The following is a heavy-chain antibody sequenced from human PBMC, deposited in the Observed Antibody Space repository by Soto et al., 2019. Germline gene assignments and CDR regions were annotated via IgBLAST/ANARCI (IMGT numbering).Heavy chain of an antibody. D-gene: IGHD2-8*02. CDR1: GYTLNTYY. J-gene: IGHJ6*02. CDR3: GRGGGVAPYYYSLDV. Sequence: APVKVSSKASGYTLNTYYMHWVRQAPGQGPEWMGIINHRSGSTNYAQNCLDRVTMTRDTSSSTIHMELSSVRSEDTAGYYCGRGGGVAPYYYSLDVWGQGTTVTVSS. CDR2: INHRSGST. V-gene: IGHV1-46*02.